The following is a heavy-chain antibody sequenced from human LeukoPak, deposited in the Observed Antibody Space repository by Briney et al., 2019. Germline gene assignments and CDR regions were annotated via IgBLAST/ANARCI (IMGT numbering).Heavy chain of an antibody. V-gene: IGHV1-8*01. Sequence: GASVKVSCKASGYTFTSYDINWVRQATGQGLEWMGWTNPNSGNTGYAQKFQGRVTMTRNTSISTAYMELSSLRSEDTAVYYCARGRRPRSYYYYYMDAWGKGTTVTVSS. CDR1: GYTFTSYD. CDR2: TNPNSGNT. J-gene: IGHJ6*03. CDR3: ARGRRPRSYYYYYMDA.